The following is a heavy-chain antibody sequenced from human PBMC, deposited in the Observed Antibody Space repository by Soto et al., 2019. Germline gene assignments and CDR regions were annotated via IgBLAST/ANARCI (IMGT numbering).Heavy chain of an antibody. CDR3: ARTPPYYDFWSGYYTGYYYGMDV. CDR1: GGTFSSYA. Sequence: SVKVSCKASGGTFSSYAISWVRQAPGQGLEWMGGIIPIFGTANYAQKFQGRVTITADESTSTAYMELSSLRSEDTAVYYCARTPPYYDFWSGYYTGYYYGMDVWGQGTTVTVSS. CDR2: IIPIFGTA. J-gene: IGHJ6*02. V-gene: IGHV1-69*13. D-gene: IGHD3-3*01.